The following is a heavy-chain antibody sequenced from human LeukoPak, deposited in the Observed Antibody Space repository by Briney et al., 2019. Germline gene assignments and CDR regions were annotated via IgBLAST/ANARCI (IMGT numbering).Heavy chain of an antibody. Sequence: PGGSLRLSCTTSGFTFSTYGMSWVRQAPGKGLEWVSSISSSSSYIYYADSVKGRFTISRDNAKNSLYLQMNSLRAEDTAVYYCARVYGSGSYPLDYWGQGTLVTVSS. J-gene: IGHJ4*02. CDR1: GFTFSTYG. D-gene: IGHD3-10*01. CDR2: ISSSSSYI. V-gene: IGHV3-21*01. CDR3: ARVYGSGSYPLDY.